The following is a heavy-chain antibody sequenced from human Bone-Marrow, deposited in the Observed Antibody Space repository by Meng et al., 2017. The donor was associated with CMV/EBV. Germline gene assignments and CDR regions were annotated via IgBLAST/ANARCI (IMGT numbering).Heavy chain of an antibody. J-gene: IGHJ6*02. Sequence: GGSLRLSCAASGFTFSSYSMNWVRQAPGKGLEWVSFISSSSSYIYYADSVKGRFTISRDNAKNSLYLQRNSLRAEDTAVYYCARDWRIAAPREGFNYYGMDVWGQGTMVTVSS. CDR1: GFTFSSYS. CDR3: ARDWRIAAPREGFNYYGMDV. V-gene: IGHV3-21*01. CDR2: ISSSSSYI. D-gene: IGHD6-6*01.